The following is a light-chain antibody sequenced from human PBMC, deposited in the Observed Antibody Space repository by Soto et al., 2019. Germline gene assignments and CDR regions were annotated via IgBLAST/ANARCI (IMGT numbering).Light chain of an antibody. CDR3: QQYETYPHT. V-gene: IGKV1-5*03. Sequence: DIQMTQSPSTLSASVGDRVTITCRARKNINTWMAWYQQTPGKAPYLIIDQASNLQRGVPSRFSGSASVTEFTLTISSLQPDDIATYYCQQYETYPHTYGRGTKVAI. CDR2: QAS. J-gene: IGKJ4*01. CDR1: KNINTW.